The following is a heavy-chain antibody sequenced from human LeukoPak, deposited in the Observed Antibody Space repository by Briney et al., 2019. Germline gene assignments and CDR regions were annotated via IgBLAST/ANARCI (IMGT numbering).Heavy chain of an antibody. CDR3: AKDDGPYSSTWFSVGLIDY. CDR1: GFSFSTYA. J-gene: IGHJ4*02. V-gene: IGHV3-30*18. Sequence: GRSLRLSCAASGFSFSTYAMQWVRQAPGKGLDWVAVISKDGSKTYYADSVKGRFTISRDNSKSTLYLQMNTLRTEDTAVYYCAKDDGPYSSTWFSVGLIDYWGQGILVTVSS. D-gene: IGHD6-13*01. CDR2: ISKDGSKT.